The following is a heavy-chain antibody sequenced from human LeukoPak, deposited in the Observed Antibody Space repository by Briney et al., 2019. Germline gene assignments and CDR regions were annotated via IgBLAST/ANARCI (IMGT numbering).Heavy chain of an antibody. Sequence: SETLSLTCTVSGGSISSSSYYWGWIRQPPGRGLEWIGSIYYSGSTYYNPSLKSRVTISVDTSKNQFSLKLSSVTAADTAVYYCAGKLNDYWGQGTLVTVSS. CDR2: IYYSGST. CDR1: GGSISSSSYY. J-gene: IGHJ4*02. D-gene: IGHD3-10*01. CDR3: AGKLNDY. V-gene: IGHV4-39*07.